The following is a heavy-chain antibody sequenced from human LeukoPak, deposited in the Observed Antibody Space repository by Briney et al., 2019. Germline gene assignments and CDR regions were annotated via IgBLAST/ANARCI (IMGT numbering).Heavy chain of an antibody. CDR1: GFTFDDYA. J-gene: IGHJ4*02. CDR3: ARGSRFLEWSSDY. Sequence: GRSLRLSCAASGFTFDDYAMHWVRQAPGKGLEWVSGISWNSGSIGYADSVKGRFTISRDNAKNSLYLQMNSLRAEDTAVYYCARGSRFLEWSSDYWGQGALVTVSS. CDR2: ISWNSGSI. D-gene: IGHD3-3*01. V-gene: IGHV3-9*01.